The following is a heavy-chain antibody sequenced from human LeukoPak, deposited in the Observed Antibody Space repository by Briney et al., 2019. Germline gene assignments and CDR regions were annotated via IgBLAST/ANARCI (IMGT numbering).Heavy chain of an antibody. D-gene: IGHD2-8*01. Sequence: PGRSLRLSCIASGFTFGDFAMSWVRQAPGKGLEWLGFIRTRPHGGTTEYAASVKARFTISRDDSKSIAYLQMNSLKTEDTAVYYCTRGDGTGVLWGQGTLVTVPS. CDR3: TRGDGTGVL. CDR1: GFTFGDFA. V-gene: IGHV3-49*04. CDR2: IRTRPHGGTT. J-gene: IGHJ4*02.